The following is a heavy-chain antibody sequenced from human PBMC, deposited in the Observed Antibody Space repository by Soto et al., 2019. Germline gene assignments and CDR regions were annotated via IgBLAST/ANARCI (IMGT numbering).Heavy chain of an antibody. D-gene: IGHD3-3*01. Sequence: GGSLRLSCAASGFTFSNAWMSWVRQAPGKGLEWVGRIKSKTDGGTTDYAAPVKGRFTISRDDSKNTLYLQMNSLKTEDTAVYYCTTVTRRYDFWSGYYTGDQYYFDYWGQGTLVTVSS. CDR2: IKSKTDGGTT. J-gene: IGHJ4*02. CDR3: TTVTRRYDFWSGYYTGDQYYFDY. CDR1: GFTFSNAW. V-gene: IGHV3-15*01.